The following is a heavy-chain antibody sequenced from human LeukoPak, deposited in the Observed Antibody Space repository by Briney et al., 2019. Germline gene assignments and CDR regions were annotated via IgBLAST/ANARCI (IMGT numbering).Heavy chain of an antibody. J-gene: IGHJ4*02. D-gene: IGHD6-13*01. CDR2: ISSNGGST. Sequence: PGGSLRLSCAASGFTFSTYAMHWVRQAPGEGLECVSAISSNGGSTYYADSVKGRFTISRDNSKNTLYLQMGSLRAEDMAVYYCAREGTQAAALDYWGQGTLVTVSS. CDR3: AREGTQAAALDY. V-gene: IGHV3-64*02. CDR1: GFTFSTYA.